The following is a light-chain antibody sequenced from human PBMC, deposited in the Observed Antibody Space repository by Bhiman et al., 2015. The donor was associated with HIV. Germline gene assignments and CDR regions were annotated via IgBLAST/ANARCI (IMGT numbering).Light chain of an antibody. Sequence: QSALTQPASVSGSPGQSITISCTGTSSDVGAFHYVSWYQQHPGKAPKLLIYDVNKWPSGVSSRFSGSKSGNTASLTISGLQPDDEADYYCSSYTDISTWVFGGGTKLTVL. CDR2: DVN. CDR1: SSDVGAFHY. V-gene: IGLV2-14*03. J-gene: IGLJ3*02. CDR3: SSYTDISTWV.